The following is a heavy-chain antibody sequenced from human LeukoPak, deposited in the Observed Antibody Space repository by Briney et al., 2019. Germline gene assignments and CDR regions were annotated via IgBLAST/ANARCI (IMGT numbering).Heavy chain of an antibody. J-gene: IGHJ6*03. CDR3: TRLLRGHYYYMDV. D-gene: IGHD3-3*01. CDR1: GFTFSGSA. V-gene: IGHV3-73*01. Sequence: GGSLRLSCAAPGFTFSGSAMHWVRQASGKGLEWVGRIRSKANSYATAYAASVKGRFTISRDDSMNTAYLQMNSLKTEDTAVYYCTRLLRGHYYYMDVWGKGTTVTVSS. CDR2: IRSKANSYAT.